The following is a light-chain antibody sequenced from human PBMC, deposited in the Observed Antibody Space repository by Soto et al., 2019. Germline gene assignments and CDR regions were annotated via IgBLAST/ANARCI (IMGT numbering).Light chain of an antibody. CDR3: QSYARLSVLYV. Sequence: QSVLTQPPSVSGAPGQRVTISCTGSSSNIGAGYDVQWYQQLPGTAPKLLIYRNSNRPSGVPDRFSGSKSGTSGSLAITGLQAEDEADYYCQSYARLSVLYVFGTGTKLTVL. V-gene: IGLV1-40*01. J-gene: IGLJ1*01. CDR1: SSNIGAGYD. CDR2: RNS.